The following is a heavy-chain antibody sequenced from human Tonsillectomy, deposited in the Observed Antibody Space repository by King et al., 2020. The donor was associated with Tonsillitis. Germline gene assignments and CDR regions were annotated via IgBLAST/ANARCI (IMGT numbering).Heavy chain of an antibody. CDR3: ARQAMETLIDIITVDYFDY. D-gene: IGHD3-10*01. V-gene: IGHV4-39*01. J-gene: IGHJ4*02. CDR2: IYYSGST. CDR1: GGSISSRSYY. Sequence: LQLQESGPGLVKPSETLSLTCTVSGGSISSRSYYWGWIRPPPGKGLEWIGSIYYSGSTYYNPSLKSRVTISVDTSKNQFSLKLSSVTAADTAVYYCARQAMETLIDIITVDYFDYWGQGTLVTVSS.